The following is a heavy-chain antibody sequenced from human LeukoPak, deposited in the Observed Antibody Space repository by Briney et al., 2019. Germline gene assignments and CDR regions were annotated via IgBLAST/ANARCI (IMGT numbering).Heavy chain of an antibody. V-gene: IGHV4-59*01. J-gene: IGHJ5*02. CDR1: GGSISSYY. Sequence: KSSETLSLTCTVSGGSISSYYWSWIRQPPGKGLEWIGYIYYSGSTNYNPSLKSRVTISVDTSKNQFSLKLSSVTAADTAVYYCARAITGNWFDPWGQGTLVTVSS. D-gene: IGHD1-20*01. CDR2: IYYSGST. CDR3: ARAITGNWFDP.